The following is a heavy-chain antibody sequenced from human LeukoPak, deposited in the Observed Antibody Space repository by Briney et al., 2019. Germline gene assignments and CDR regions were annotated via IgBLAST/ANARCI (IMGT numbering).Heavy chain of an antibody. CDR3: AKDGGSSSWYVDYFDY. CDR2: ISGSGGST. J-gene: IGHJ4*02. V-gene: IGHV3-23*01. Sequence: GGSLRLSCAASGFTFSSYAMSWVRQAPGKGLEWVSAISGSGGSTYYADSVKGRFTISRDNSRNTLYLQMNSLRAEDTAVYYCAKDGGSSSWYVDYFDYWGQGTLVTVSS. CDR1: GFTFSSYA. D-gene: IGHD6-13*01.